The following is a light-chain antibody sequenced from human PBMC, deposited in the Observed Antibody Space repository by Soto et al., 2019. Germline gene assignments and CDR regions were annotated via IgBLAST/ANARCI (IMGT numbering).Light chain of an antibody. CDR2: GAS. J-gene: IGKJ2*01. Sequence: EIVLTQSPGTLSLSPGERATLSCRASQSLTSNYLAWYQQKPGQAPRLLIYGASSRATGIPDRFSGSGSGTDFTLTISRLEPEDFAVYYCQQDESSPPSYTFGQGTKLEIK. CDR1: QSLTSNY. V-gene: IGKV3-20*01. CDR3: QQDESSPPSYT.